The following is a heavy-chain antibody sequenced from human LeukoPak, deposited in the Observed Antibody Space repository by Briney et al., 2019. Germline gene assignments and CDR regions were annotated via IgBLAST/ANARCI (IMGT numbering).Heavy chain of an antibody. Sequence: ASVKVSCKASGYTFTSYDINWVRQATGQGLEWMGWMNPNSGNTGCAQKFQGRVTITRNTSISTAYMELSSLRSEDTAVYYCARGRSGYEQSYYYYYMDVRGKGTTVTVSS. D-gene: IGHD5-12*01. V-gene: IGHV1-8*03. CDR2: MNPNSGNT. CDR1: GYTFTSYD. J-gene: IGHJ6*03. CDR3: ARGRSGYEQSYYYYYMDV.